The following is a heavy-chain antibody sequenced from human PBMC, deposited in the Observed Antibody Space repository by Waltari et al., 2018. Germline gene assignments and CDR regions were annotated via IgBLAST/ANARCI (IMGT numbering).Heavy chain of an antibody. J-gene: IGHJ4*02. CDR2: IYHSGST. CDR3: ARGDYYYDSSGYLY. CDR1: GYSISSGYY. Sequence: QVQLQESGPGLVKPSETLSLTCAVSGYSISSGYYWGWIRKPPGKGLEWIGSIYHSGSTYYTPSLKSRVTISVDTSKNQFSLKLSSVTAADTAVYYCARGDYYYDSSGYLYWGQGTLVTVSS. D-gene: IGHD3-22*01. V-gene: IGHV4-38-2*01.